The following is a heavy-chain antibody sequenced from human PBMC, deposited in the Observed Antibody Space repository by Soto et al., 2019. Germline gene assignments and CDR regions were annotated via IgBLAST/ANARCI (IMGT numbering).Heavy chain of an antibody. CDR2: INHSGST. J-gene: IGHJ4*02. V-gene: IGHV4-34*01. D-gene: IGHD3-16*02. CDR3: ARYYVWGSYRPAYYFDY. Sequence: SETLSLTCAVYGGSLSGYYWSWIRQPPGKGLEWIGEINHSGSTNYNPSLKSRVTISVDTSKNQFSLKLSSVTAADTAVYYCARYYVWGSYRPAYYFDYWGQGTLVTVSS. CDR1: GGSLSGYY.